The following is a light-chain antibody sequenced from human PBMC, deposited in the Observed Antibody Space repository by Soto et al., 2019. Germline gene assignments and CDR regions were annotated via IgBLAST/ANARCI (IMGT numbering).Light chain of an antibody. CDR3: AAWDDSVNGWV. J-gene: IGLJ3*02. Sequence: QSVLTQPPSASGTPGQRVTISCSGSRSNIGNNAVSWYQQLPGTAPKLLIYNNDQRPSGVPDRFSGSKSGTSASLAISGLQSEDEADYYCAAWDDSVNGWVFGGGTKLTVL. V-gene: IGLV1-44*01. CDR1: RSNIGNNA. CDR2: NND.